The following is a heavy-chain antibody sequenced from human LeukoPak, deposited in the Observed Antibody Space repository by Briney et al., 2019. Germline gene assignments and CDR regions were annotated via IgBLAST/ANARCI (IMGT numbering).Heavy chain of an antibody. J-gene: IGHJ4*02. V-gene: IGHV3-23*01. CDR3: ARVRRGYSYGYLDY. D-gene: IGHD5-18*01. Sequence: GGSLRLSCAASGFTFGSSAMSWVRQAPGKGPEWVSTFSRSGPDTYYADSVKGRFAIFRDNSKNTLYLQMNSLRAEDTAVYYCARVRRGYSYGYLDYWGQGTLVTVSS. CDR1: GFTFGSSA. CDR2: FSRSGPDT.